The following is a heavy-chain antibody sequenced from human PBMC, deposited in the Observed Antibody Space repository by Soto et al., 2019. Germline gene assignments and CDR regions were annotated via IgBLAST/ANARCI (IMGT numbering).Heavy chain of an antibody. V-gene: IGHV1-69*18. D-gene: IGHD3-16*01. CDR1: GGTFSTYT. CDR3: ARRLDDRADEAFDV. CDR2: IIPLFGTT. J-gene: IGHJ3*01. Sequence: QVHLVQSGAEVRKPGSSVKVSCKTSGGTFSTYTIYWVRQAPGQGLEWMGRIIPLFGTTKYAQNFQDRVTITAEESTSTTNMELSSLRAEDTAVYYCARRLDDRADEAFDVWGEGTAVTVSA.